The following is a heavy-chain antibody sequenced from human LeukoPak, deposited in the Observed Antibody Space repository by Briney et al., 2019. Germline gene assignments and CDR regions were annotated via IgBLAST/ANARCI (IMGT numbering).Heavy chain of an antibody. Sequence: GGSLRLSCAASGFTFSSYSMNWVRQAPGKGLEWVSSISSSSSYIYYADSVKGRFTISRDNAKNSLYLQMNSLRAEDTAVYYCARVGPYGGYAFDYWGQGTLVTVSS. V-gene: IGHV3-21*01. CDR2: ISSSSSYI. CDR1: GFTFSSYS. D-gene: IGHD4-17*01. J-gene: IGHJ4*02. CDR3: ARVGPYGGYAFDY.